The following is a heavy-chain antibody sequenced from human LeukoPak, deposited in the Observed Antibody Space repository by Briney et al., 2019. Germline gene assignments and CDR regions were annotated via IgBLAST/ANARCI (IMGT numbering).Heavy chain of an antibody. D-gene: IGHD3-3*01. CDR3: ATSIRFLEWLPPSGYMDV. Sequence: ASVKVSCKASGYTFTSYDIKWVRQATGQGLEWMGWMNPNSGNTGCAQKFQGRVTMTRNTSISTAYMELSSLRSEDTAVYYCATSIRFLEWLPPSGYMDVWGKGTTVTVSS. J-gene: IGHJ6*03. V-gene: IGHV1-8*01. CDR1: GYTFTSYD. CDR2: MNPNSGNT.